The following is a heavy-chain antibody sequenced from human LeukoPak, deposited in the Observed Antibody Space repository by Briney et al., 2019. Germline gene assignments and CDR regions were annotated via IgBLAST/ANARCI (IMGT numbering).Heavy chain of an antibody. CDR1: GFTFSDYS. Sequence: GGSLRLSCAASGFTFSDYSMSWVRQAPGKGLEWVSAISGSGGSTYYADSVKGRFTISRDNSKNTLYLQMNSLRAEDTAVYYCAKDDYRFGELLPYYFDYWGQGTLVTVSS. J-gene: IGHJ4*02. V-gene: IGHV3-23*01. CDR2: ISGSGGST. D-gene: IGHD3-10*01. CDR3: AKDDYRFGELLPYYFDY.